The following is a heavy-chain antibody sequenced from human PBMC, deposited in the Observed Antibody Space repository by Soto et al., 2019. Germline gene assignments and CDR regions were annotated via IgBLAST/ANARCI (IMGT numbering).Heavy chain of an antibody. J-gene: IGHJ4*02. CDR2: IHYSGTT. Sequence: VQLQESGPGLVKPSETLSLTCTVSGTSISSYYWSWIRQPPGKGLEWIANIHYSGTTNYNPSLASRVTLSVDTSKNKFSLKMTSVTAADRAMYFCARYKSYAIDYWGRGTLVTVSS. CDR1: GTSISSYY. V-gene: IGHV4-59*01. D-gene: IGHD2-8*01. CDR3: ARYKSYAIDY.